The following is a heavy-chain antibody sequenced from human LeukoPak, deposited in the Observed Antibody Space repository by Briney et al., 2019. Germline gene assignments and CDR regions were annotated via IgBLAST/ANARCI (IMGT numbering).Heavy chain of an antibody. Sequence: GGSLRLFCAASGFTFSSYEMNWVRQAPGKGLEWVSGINWNGGSTGYADSVKGRFTISRDNAKNSLYLQMNSLRAEDTALYYCARIAAAGLTYYYYYYMDVWGKGTTVTVSS. CDR1: GFTFSSYE. J-gene: IGHJ6*03. CDR2: INWNGGST. V-gene: IGHV3-20*04. D-gene: IGHD6-13*01. CDR3: ARIAAAGLTYYYYYYMDV.